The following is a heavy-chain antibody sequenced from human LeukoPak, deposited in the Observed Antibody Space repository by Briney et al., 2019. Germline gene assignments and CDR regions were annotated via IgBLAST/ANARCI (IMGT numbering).Heavy chain of an antibody. J-gene: IGHJ6*03. CDR2: ISSSGSTT. D-gene: IGHD3-10*01. CDR3: ARDPITMVRGRMDV. CDR1: GFTFSSYE. Sequence: GGSLRLSCAASGFTFSSYEMNWVRQAPGKGLEWVSYISSSGSTTYYADSVKGRFTISRDNAKNSLYLQMNSLRAEDTAVYYCARDPITMVRGRMDVWGKGTTVTISS. V-gene: IGHV3-48*03.